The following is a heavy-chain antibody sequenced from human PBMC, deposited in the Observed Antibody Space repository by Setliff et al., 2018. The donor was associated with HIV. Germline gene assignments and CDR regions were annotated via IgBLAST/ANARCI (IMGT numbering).Heavy chain of an antibody. Sequence: SETLSLTCSVSGGSIRSGSYYWSWIRQPAGKGLEWIGHIYSTGSTRYNPSLESRLTILVDTSRNQFSLKLNSVTAADTAVYYCARYSYGYVRDLRFDPWGQGTLVTVSS. V-gene: IGHV4-61*09. J-gene: IGHJ5*02. CDR3: ARYSYGYVRDLRFDP. D-gene: IGHD5-18*01. CDR2: IYSTGST. CDR1: GGSIRSGSYY.